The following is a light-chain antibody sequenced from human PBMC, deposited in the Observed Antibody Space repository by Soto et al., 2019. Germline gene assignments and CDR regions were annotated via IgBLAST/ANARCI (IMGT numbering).Light chain of an antibody. CDR3: MQSVQFPRT. Sequence: DIVMTQTPLSLSVTPGQQASISCKSSQSLLGSDGKTYLSWYLQKPGHPPQLLIFEVSNHFSGVSDRLSGSGSGTDFTLKISRVEAEDVGVYYCMQSVQFPRTFGGGTKVEIK. CDR1: QSLLGSDGKTY. CDR2: EVS. J-gene: IGKJ4*01. V-gene: IGKV2D-29*01.